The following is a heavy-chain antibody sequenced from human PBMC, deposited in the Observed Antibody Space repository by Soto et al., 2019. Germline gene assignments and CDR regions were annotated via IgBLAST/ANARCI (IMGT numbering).Heavy chain of an antibody. J-gene: IGHJ5*02. CDR2: IYNSRST. D-gene: IGHD3-3*01. V-gene: IGHV4-59*12. CDR1: GGSISSFY. Sequence: SETLSLTCTVSGGSISSFYWSWLRQPPGKGLEWIGYIYNSRSTNYNPSLKSRVTISVDTSKNQFSLKLSSVTAADTAVYYCARAGDDFWSGYPPCFRFDPWGQGTLVTVSS. CDR3: ARAGDDFWSGYPPCFRFDP.